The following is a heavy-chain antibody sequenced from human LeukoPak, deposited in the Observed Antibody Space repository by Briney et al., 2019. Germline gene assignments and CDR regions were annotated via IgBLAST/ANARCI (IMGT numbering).Heavy chain of an antibody. CDR3: ARSNQADDY. D-gene: IGHD1-14*01. V-gene: IGHV3-74*01. Sequence: GRSLRLSCAASGFTFSSYWMHWVRQVPGKGLVWVARINTGGSSTTYADSVKGRFTISRDNAKNMLYLQMDSLRDEDTGVCYCARSNQADDYWGQGTLVTVSS. CDR2: INTGGSST. CDR1: GFTFSSYW. J-gene: IGHJ4*02.